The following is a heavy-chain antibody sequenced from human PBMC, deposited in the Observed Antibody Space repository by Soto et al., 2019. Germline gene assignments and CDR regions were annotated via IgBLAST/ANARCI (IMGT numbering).Heavy chain of an antibody. D-gene: IGHD3-22*01. CDR3: ARGWGYDNNDYYYAY. Sequence: QVQLVQSGAEVRKPGSSVKVSCKASGGTFSRHGISWVRQAPGQGLEWMGGIIPIFGTANHAQKFQGRVTITADESTSTAYMELSSLRSEDTAVYYCARGWGYDNNDYYYAYWGQGTLVIVS. CDR2: IIPIFGTA. CDR1: GGTFSRHG. V-gene: IGHV1-69*01. J-gene: IGHJ4*02.